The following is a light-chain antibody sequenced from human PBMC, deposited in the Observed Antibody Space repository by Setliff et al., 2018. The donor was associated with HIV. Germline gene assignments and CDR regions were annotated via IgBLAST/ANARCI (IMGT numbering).Light chain of an antibody. CDR2: RYN. V-gene: IGLV1-40*01. CDR1: SSNTGAGYD. Sequence: QSALTQPPSVSGAPGQRVVISCTGSSSNTGAGYDVHWYQQRPGTAPKLLIYRYNNRPTGVPDRFSGSKSGTSVSLAITGLQAEDEAEYYCQSYDSSLSVSVFGSGTKVTV. J-gene: IGLJ1*01. CDR3: QSYDSSLSVSV.